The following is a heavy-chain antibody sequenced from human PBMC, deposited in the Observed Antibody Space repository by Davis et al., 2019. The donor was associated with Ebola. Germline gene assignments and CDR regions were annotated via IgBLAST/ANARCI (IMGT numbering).Heavy chain of an antibody. CDR2: IKQDGSEK. Sequence: PGGSLRLSCAASGFTFRSYAMHWVRQAPGKGLEWVANIKQDGSEKYYVDSVKGRFTIFRDNAKNSLYLQMNSLRAEDTAVYYCARADGTSCYDYWGQGTLVTVSS. CDR3: ARADGTSCYDY. J-gene: IGHJ4*02. CDR1: GFTFRSYA. D-gene: IGHD2-2*01. V-gene: IGHV3-7*01.